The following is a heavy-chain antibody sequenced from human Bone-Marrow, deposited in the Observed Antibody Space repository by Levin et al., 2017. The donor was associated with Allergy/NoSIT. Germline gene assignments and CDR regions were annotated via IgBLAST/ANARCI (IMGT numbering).Heavy chain of an antibody. CDR1: GFTFRNFG. CDR3: AKQQDYSNYGHFEY. V-gene: IGHV3-23*01. Sequence: GGSLRLSCAASGFTFRNFGMSWVRQVPGKGLAWVSCISSGGSIYYADSVKGRFTISRDNSKNTLYLQMNDLRADDTAIYYCAKQQDYSNYGHFEYWGQGTLVAVSS. CDR2: ISSGGSI. J-gene: IGHJ4*02. D-gene: IGHD4-11*01.